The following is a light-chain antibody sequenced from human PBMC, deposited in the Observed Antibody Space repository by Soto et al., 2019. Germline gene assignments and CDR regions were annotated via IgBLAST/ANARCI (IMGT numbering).Light chain of an antibody. CDR2: RNN. CDR3: AAWDDSLSGPV. V-gene: IGLV1-47*01. Sequence: VVTQPPSASGTPGQRVTISCSGSSSNIGKNNVYWYQQLPGTAPKLLIYRNNQRPSGVPDRFSGSKSGTSASLAISGLRSDDETDYYCAAWDDSLSGPVFGGGTKLTVL. J-gene: IGLJ2*01. CDR1: SSNIGKNN.